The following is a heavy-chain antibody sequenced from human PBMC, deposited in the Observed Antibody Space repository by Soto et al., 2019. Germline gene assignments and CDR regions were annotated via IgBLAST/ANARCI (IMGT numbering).Heavy chain of an antibody. CDR1: GGSISSSSYY. CDR3: ARGMWGYDILTGYYKDYHYYGMDV. D-gene: IGHD3-9*01. J-gene: IGHJ6*02. V-gene: IGHV4-39*01. Sequence: KTSETLSLTCTVSGGSISSSSYYWGWIRQPPGKGLEWIGSIYYSGSTYYNPSLKSRVTISVDTSKNQFSLKLSSVTAADTAVYYCARGMWGYDILTGYYKDYHYYGMDVWGQGTTVTVSS. CDR2: IYYSGST.